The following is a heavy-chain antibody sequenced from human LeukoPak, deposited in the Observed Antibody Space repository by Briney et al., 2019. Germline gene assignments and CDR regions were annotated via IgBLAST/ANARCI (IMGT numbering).Heavy chain of an antibody. CDR1: GFTFSSYW. D-gene: IGHD6-13*01. CDR3: AKGDISSWFPNFDY. J-gene: IGHJ4*02. Sequence: GGPLRLSCAASGFTFSSYWMHWVRQAPGKGLVWVTRISSDGSSTTYADSVKGRFTISRDNGKNSLYLQMNSLRPEDTAFYYCAKGDISSWFPNFDYWGQGTLVTVSS. V-gene: IGHV3-74*01. CDR2: ISSDGSST.